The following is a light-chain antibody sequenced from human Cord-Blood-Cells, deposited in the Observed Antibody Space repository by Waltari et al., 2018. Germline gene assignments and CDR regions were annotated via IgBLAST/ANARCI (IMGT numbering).Light chain of an antibody. CDR2: GAS. CDR3: QQYGSSPPT. Sequence: EIVLTQSPVPLSLSPGESATLSCRASQSVSSSYLAWYQQKPGQAPRLLIYGASSRATGTPDRFSGSGSGTDFTLTISRLEPEDFAVYYCQQYGSSPPTFGQGTKVEIK. J-gene: IGKJ1*01. CDR1: QSVSSSY. V-gene: IGKV3-20*01.